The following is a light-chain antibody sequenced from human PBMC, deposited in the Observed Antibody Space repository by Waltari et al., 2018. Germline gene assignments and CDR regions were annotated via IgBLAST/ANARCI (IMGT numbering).Light chain of an antibody. CDR1: QSVSSN. J-gene: IGKJ1*01. V-gene: IGKV3-15*01. CDR3: QQYNNWPRT. CDR2: GAS. Sequence: IVMTQSPATLSVSPGERATLSCRASQSVSSNLAWYQQKPGQAPRILIYGASTRDAGVPVRFSGSGSGTEFTLTISSLQSEDFAVYYCQQYNNWPRTFGQGTKVEI.